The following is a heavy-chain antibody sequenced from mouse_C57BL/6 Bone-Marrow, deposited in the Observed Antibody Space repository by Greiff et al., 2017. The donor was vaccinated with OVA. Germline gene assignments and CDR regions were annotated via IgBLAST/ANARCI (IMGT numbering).Heavy chain of an antibody. D-gene: IGHD1-1*01. Sequence: DVKLVESGGGLVKPGGSLKLSCAASGFTFSSYAMSWVRQTPEKRLEWVATISDGGSYTYYPDNVKGRFTISRDNAKNNLYLQMSHLKSEDTAMYYCAITVGVSFDYWGQGTTLTVSA. J-gene: IGHJ2*01. CDR2: ISDGGSYT. V-gene: IGHV5-4*03. CDR3: AITVGVSFDY. CDR1: GFTFSSYA.